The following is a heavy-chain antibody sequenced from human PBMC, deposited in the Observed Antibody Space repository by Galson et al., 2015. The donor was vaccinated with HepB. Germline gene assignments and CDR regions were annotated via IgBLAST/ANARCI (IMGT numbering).Heavy chain of an antibody. J-gene: IGHJ4*02. Sequence: SLRLSCAASAFTFTNYWMSWVRQAPGKGLEWVPNIKQDGSEKYYVDSVKGRFTISRDNAKNSVYLQMNSLRAEDTAVYYCARGRGFDCWGQGTLVTVSS. CDR2: IKQDGSEK. V-gene: IGHV3-7*03. CDR3: ARGRGFDC. CDR1: AFTFTNYW.